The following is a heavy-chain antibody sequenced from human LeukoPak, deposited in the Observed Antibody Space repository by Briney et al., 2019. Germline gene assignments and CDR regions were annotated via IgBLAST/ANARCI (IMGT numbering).Heavy chain of an antibody. CDR3: ARGGGIIAAAVVD. V-gene: IGHV3-21*01. D-gene: IGHD6-13*01. J-gene: IGHJ4*02. Sequence: GGSLRLSCAASGFTFSTYSMNWVRQAPGKGLEWVSSITSSSSYIYYADSVKGRFTISRDNAKNSLYLQMNSLRAEDTAVYYCARGGGIIAAAVVDWGQGTLVTVSS. CDR1: GFTFSTYS. CDR2: ITSSSSYI.